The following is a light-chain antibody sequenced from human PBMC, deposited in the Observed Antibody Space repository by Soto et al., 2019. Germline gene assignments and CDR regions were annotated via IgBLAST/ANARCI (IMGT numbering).Light chain of an antibody. J-gene: IGKJ5*01. V-gene: IGKV3-11*01. CDR1: QSVSSY. CDR2: DAS. CDR3: QQRTNWPPSIT. Sequence: EIVLTQSPATLSLSPGERATLSCRASQSVSSYLAWYQQKPGQAPRLLIYDASNRATGIPARFSGSESGTDFTLTISSLEPEDFAVYYCQQRTNWPPSITFGPGTRLDIK.